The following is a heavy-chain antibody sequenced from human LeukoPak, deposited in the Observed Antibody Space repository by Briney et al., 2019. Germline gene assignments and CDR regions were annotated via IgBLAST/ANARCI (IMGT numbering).Heavy chain of an antibody. V-gene: IGHV4-59*01. D-gene: IGHD6-6*01. CDR1: GGSISSYY. CDR3: ARAPSIAALLFFDY. J-gene: IGHJ4*02. Sequence: SETLSLTCTVSGGSISSYYWSWIRQPPGKGLEWIGYIYYSGSTNYNPSLKSRVTISVDTSKNQFSLKLSSVTAADTAVYYCARAPSIAALLFFDYWGQGTLVTVSS. CDR2: IYYSGST.